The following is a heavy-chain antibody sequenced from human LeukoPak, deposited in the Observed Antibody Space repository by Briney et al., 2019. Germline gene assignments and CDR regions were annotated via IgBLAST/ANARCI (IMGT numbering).Heavy chain of an antibody. J-gene: IGHJ4*02. Sequence: GGSLRLSCAASGFTFSNYAMSWVRQAPGKGLEWVSAISSSSGSTFYADSVKGRFTISRDNSKKTLYLQMNSLRAEDTAVYYCAKAAYGDYTPFDYWGQGTLVTVPS. CDR3: AKAAYGDYTPFDY. CDR2: ISSSSGST. D-gene: IGHD4-17*01. CDR1: GFTFSNYA. V-gene: IGHV3-23*01.